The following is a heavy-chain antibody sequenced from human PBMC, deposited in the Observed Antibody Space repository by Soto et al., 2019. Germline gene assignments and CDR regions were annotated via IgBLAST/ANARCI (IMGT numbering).Heavy chain of an antibody. CDR3: VSQRTTVPTQAYFDY. Sequence: PSETLSLTCTVSGGSVTNSSYYWGWIRQPPGKGLEWIGSVYYRGRSYSKSSVKSRVTISVDTSKNRFPLSLNSVTASDTAVYFCVSQRTTVPTQAYFDYWGPGALVTVSS. CDR1: GGSVTNSSYY. CDR2: VYYRGRS. V-gene: IGHV4-39*01. D-gene: IGHD4-17*01. J-gene: IGHJ4*02.